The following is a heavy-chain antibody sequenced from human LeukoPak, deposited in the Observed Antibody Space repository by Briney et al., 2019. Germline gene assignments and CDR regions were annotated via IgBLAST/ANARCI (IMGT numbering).Heavy chain of an antibody. Sequence: ASVRVSCMASGYTFTSYDINWVRQATGQGLEWMGWMNPNSGNTDYAQKFQGRVTMTRNTSISTAYMELSSLRFECAAVYCGASVREPQDGNWFDSWGQGTLVTVSS. D-gene: IGHD1-26*01. J-gene: IGHJ5*01. CDR3: ASVREPQDGNWFDS. V-gene: IGHV1-8*01. CDR2: MNPNSGNT. CDR1: GYTFTSYD.